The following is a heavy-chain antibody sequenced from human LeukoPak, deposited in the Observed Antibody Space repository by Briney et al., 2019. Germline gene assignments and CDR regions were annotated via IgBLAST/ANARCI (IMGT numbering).Heavy chain of an antibody. CDR3: ARVWSSSGAGYYFDY. J-gene: IGHJ4*02. V-gene: IGHV4-31*03. CDR2: IYYSGDT. CDR1: GGSISSAGYY. D-gene: IGHD1-26*01. Sequence: PSETLSLTCTVSGGSISSAGYYWSWIRQHPGKGLECIGYIYYSGDTYYHPSLKSRITITVDTSKNQFSLKLSSVTAADTAVYYCARVWSSSGAGYYFDYWGQGTLVTVSS.